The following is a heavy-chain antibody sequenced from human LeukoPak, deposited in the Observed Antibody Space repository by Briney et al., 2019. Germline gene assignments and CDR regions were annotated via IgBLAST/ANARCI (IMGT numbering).Heavy chain of an antibody. CDR2: VYYSGAT. V-gene: IGHV4-59*08. CDR1: GGSISTYY. Sequence: PSETLSLTCTVSGGSISTYYWSWIRQPPGKGLEWIGYVYYSGATNYNPSLKSRVTISLDTSKNRFSLRLTSVTAADTAVYYCARRVAVTGIYCFDHWGQGTPVTVSS. CDR3: ARRVAVTGIYCFDH. J-gene: IGHJ4*02. D-gene: IGHD6-19*01.